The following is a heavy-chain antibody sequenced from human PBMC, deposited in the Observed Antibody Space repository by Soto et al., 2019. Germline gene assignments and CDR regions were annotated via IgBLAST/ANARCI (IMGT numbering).Heavy chain of an antibody. D-gene: IGHD2-8*01. J-gene: IGHJ6*02. V-gene: IGHV3-23*01. Sequence: GGSPRLSCGASGFTLCRYALSRVRQAPGKGLGWVSALSGSGSNTYYADSVKGRFTISRDNSKNTLYLQMNSLRAEDTAVYYCAKQGCTNGVCSYYYYYGMDVWGQGTTVTVSS. CDR1: GFTLCRYA. CDR2: LSGSGSNT. CDR3: AKQGCTNGVCSYYYYYGMDV.